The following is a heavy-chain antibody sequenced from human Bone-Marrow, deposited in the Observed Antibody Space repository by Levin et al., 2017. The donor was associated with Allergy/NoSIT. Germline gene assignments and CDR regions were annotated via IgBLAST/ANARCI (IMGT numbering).Heavy chain of an antibody. CDR1: GFTFSSYA. Sequence: PGGSLRLSCAASGFTFSSYAMSWVRQAPGKGLEWVSGIGGSGRSTYYADSVKGRFTISRDNSKNTLYLQMNSLRAEDTAVYYCAKDYYDTSTYYYYDYWGQGTLVTVSS. CDR2: IGGSGRST. CDR3: AKDYYDTSTYYYYDY. V-gene: IGHV3-23*01. D-gene: IGHD3-22*01. J-gene: IGHJ4*02.